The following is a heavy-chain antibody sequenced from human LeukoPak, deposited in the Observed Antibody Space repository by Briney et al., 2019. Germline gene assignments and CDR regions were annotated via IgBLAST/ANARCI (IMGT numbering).Heavy chain of an antibody. J-gene: IGHJ6*03. Sequence: GGSLRLSCAASGFTFSSYGMHWVRQAPGKGLAWVAFIRYDGSNKYYADSVKGRFTISRDNSKNTLYLQMNSLRAEDTAVYYCAKDSTVYYYYYMDVWGKGTTVTVSS. CDR2: IRYDGSNK. D-gene: IGHD4-11*01. CDR3: AKDSTVYYYYYMDV. V-gene: IGHV3-30*02. CDR1: GFTFSSYG.